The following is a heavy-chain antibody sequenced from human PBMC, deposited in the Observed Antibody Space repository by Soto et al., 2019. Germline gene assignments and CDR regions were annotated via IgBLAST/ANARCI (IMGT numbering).Heavy chain of an antibody. V-gene: IGHV3-64D*06. CDR1: GFSFSSYT. Sequence: GGSLRLSCSASGFSFSSYTMHWVRQAPGKGLEYVSAISSNGGSTYYADSVKGRFTISRDNSKNTLCLQMSTLRAEDTAVYYCVNLGMAGMDVWGQGTTVTV. CDR3: VNLGMAGMDV. CDR2: ISSNGGST. J-gene: IGHJ6*02. D-gene: IGHD1-20*01.